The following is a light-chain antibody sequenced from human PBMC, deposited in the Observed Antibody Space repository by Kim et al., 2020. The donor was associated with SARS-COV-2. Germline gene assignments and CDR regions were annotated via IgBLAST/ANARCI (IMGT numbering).Light chain of an antibody. CDR1: SSDIGGYNY. CDR3: SSYTSTSTPP. J-gene: IGLJ3*02. Sequence: QSALTQPASVSRSPGQSITISCTGTSSDIGGYNYVSWYQHHPGKAPKLMIYDVNKRPSGVSYRFSGSKSGNTAFLTIFGLQAEDDADYYCSSYTSTSTPPFGGGTKVTVL. V-gene: IGLV2-14*03. CDR2: DVN.